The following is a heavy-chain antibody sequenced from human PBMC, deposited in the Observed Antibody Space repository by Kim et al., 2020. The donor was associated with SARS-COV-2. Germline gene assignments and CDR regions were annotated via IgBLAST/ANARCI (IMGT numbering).Heavy chain of an antibody. CDR1: GFTVSSNY. J-gene: IGHJ6*02. CDR3: ASVDIVATGYYYYGMDV. D-gene: IGHD5-12*01. CDR2: IYSGGST. Sequence: GGSLRLSCAASGFTVSSNYMSWVRQAPGKGLEWVSVIYSGGSTYYADSVKGRFTISRDNSKNTLYLQMNSLRAEDTAVYYCASVDIVATGYYYYGMDVWGQVTTGTVSS. V-gene: IGHV3-66*01.